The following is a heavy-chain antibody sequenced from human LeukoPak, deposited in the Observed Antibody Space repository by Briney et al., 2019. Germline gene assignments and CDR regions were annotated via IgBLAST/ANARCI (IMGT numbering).Heavy chain of an antibody. Sequence: GGSLRLSCAASGFTFSGSAIHWVRQASGKGLEWVGRIRSKANSYATAYAASVKGRFTVSRDDSNNTAYLQMNSLKTEDTAVYYCTGGSGWYSPDYWGQGTLVTVSS. CDR2: IRSKANSYAT. V-gene: IGHV3-73*01. J-gene: IGHJ4*02. CDR3: TGGSGWYSPDY. D-gene: IGHD6-19*01. CDR1: GFTFSGSA.